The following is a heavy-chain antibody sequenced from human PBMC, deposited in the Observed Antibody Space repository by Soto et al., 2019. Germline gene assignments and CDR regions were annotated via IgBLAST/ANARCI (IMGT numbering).Heavy chain of an antibody. CDR3: ARHAVHSSGXTDY. D-gene: IGHD6-19*01. CDR1: GGSFSGYY. V-gene: IGHV4-34*01. J-gene: IGHJ4*02. Sequence: SETLSLTCAVYGGSFSGYYWSWIRQPPGKGLEWIGEINHSGSTNYNPSLKSRVTISVDTSKNQFSLKLSSVTAADTAVYYCARHAVHSSGXTDYWGQGTLVTVSS. CDR2: INHSGST.